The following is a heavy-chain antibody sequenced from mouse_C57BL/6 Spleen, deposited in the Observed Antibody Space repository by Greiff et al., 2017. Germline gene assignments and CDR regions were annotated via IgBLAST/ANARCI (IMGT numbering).Heavy chain of an antibody. CDR3: VRDVYYAMDY. CDR2: IRSKSNNYAT. J-gene: IGHJ4*01. V-gene: IGHV10-1*01. Sequence: EVMLVESGGGLVQPKGSLKLSCAASGFSFNTYAMNWVRQAPGKGLEWVARIRSKSNNYATYYADSVKDRFTISRDDSESMLYLQMNNLKTEYTAMYYCVRDVYYAMDYWGQGTSVTVSS. CDR1: GFSFNTYA.